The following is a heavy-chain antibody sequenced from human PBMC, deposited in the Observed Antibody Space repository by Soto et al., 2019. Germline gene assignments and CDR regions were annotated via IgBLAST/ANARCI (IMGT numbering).Heavy chain of an antibody. Sequence: GGSLRLSCAASGFTFSSYAMSWVRQAPGKGLEWVSAISGSGGSTYYADSVKGRFTISRDNSKNTLYPQMNSLRAEDTAVYYCAKSPEVVVPAAMPLDYYYYYMDAWGKRTTVTVSS. D-gene: IGHD2-2*01. CDR1: GFTFSSYA. V-gene: IGHV3-23*01. CDR2: ISGSGGST. CDR3: AKSPEVVVPAAMPLDYYYYYMDA. J-gene: IGHJ6*03.